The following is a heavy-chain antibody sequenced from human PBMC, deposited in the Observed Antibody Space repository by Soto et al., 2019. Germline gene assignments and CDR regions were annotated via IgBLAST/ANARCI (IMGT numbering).Heavy chain of an antibody. J-gene: IGHJ4*02. CDR3: VRGDNWNDEASDY. CDR1: GFTFSGSA. Sequence: GGSLRLSCAASGFTFSGSAMHWVRQASGKGLEWVGRIGSKANNYATAYAASVKGRFTISRDDSKNTAYLQMNSLRAEDTAVYYCVRGDNWNDEASDYWGQGTLVTVSS. D-gene: IGHD1-1*01. CDR2: IGSKANNYAT. V-gene: IGHV3-73*01.